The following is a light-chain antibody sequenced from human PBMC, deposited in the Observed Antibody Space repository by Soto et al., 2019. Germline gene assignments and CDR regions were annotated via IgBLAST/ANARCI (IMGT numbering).Light chain of an antibody. V-gene: IGKV1-13*02. J-gene: IGKJ2*01. CDR2: DAS. CDR3: QQFNSYPLYT. Sequence: AIQLTQSPSSLSASVGDRVTITCRASQGISSALAWYQQKPGKAPKLLIYDASSLESGVPSRFSGSGSGTDFTITISSLQPEDFATYYCQQFNSYPLYTFGQGTKLEIK. CDR1: QGISSA.